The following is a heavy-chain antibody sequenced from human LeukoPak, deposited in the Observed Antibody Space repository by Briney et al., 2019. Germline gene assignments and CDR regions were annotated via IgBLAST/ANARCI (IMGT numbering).Heavy chain of an antibody. D-gene: IGHD3-22*01. CDR1: GGSFSGYY. J-gene: IGHJ4*02. V-gene: IGHV4-34*01. Sequence: SETLSLTCAVYGGSFSGYYWSWIRQPPGKGLEWIGEINHSGSTNYNSSLKSRVTISVDTSKNQFSLKLSSVTAADTAVYYCARGLSYYDSSGYYLPPTVIDYWGQGTLVTVSS. CDR2: INHSGST. CDR3: ARGLSYYDSSGYYLPPTVIDY.